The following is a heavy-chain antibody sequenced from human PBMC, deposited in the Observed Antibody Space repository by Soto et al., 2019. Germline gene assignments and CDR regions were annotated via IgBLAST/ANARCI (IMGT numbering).Heavy chain of an antibody. CDR3: ARGPRKQLVGERGYYYYGMDV. Sequence: PGGSLRLSCAASGFTFSSYSMNWVRQAPGKGLEWVSSISSSSSYIYYADSVKGRFTISRDNAKNSLYLQMNSLRAEDTAVYYCARGPRKQLVGERGYYYYGMDVWGQGTTVTVSS. V-gene: IGHV3-21*01. D-gene: IGHD6-6*01. CDR2: ISSSSSYI. CDR1: GFTFSSYS. J-gene: IGHJ6*02.